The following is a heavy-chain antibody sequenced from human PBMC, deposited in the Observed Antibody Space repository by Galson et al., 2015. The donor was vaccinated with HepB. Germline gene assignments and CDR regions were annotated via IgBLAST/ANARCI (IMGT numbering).Heavy chain of an antibody. CDR3: ARDSGAYCGGDCYSYYYYYYGLDV. D-gene: IGHD2-21*02. V-gene: IGHV3-7*03. Sequence: SLRLSCAASGFTFSSYWMSWVRQAPGKGLEWVANIKQDGSEKYYVDSVKGRFTISRDNAKNSLYLQMNSLRAEATAVYYCARDSGAYCGGDCYSYYYYYYGLDVWGQGTTVTVSS. CDR2: IKQDGSEK. CDR1: GFTFSSYW. J-gene: IGHJ6*02.